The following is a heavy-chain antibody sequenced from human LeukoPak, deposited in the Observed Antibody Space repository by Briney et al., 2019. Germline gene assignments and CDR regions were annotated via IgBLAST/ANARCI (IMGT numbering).Heavy chain of an antibody. D-gene: IGHD6-13*01. CDR3: AREKYSSSCIFDY. CDR1: GFTFSSYE. V-gene: IGHV3-48*03. CDR2: ISSSGSTI. Sequence: TGGPLRLSCAASGFTFSSYEMNWVRQAPGKGLEWVSYISSSGSTIYYADSVKGRFTISRDNAKNSLYLQMNSLRAEDTAVYYCAREKYSSSCIFDYWGQGTLVTVSS. J-gene: IGHJ4*02.